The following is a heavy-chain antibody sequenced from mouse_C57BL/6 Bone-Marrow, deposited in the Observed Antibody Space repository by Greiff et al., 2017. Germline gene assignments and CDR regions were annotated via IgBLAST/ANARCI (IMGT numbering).Heavy chain of an antibody. Sequence: VQLQESGAELVKPGASVKISCKASGYAFSSYWMNWVKQRPGKGLEWIGQIYPGDGDTNYNGKFKGKATLTADKSSSTAYMQLSSLTSEDSAVYFCAREDYYYGLDSWGQGTTLTVSS. D-gene: IGHD1-1*01. CDR2: IYPGDGDT. J-gene: IGHJ2*01. V-gene: IGHV1-80*01. CDR1: GYAFSSYW. CDR3: AREDYYYGLDS.